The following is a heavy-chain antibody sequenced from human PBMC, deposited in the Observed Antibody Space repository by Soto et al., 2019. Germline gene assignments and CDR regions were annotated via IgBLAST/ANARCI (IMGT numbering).Heavy chain of an antibody. J-gene: IGHJ4*02. D-gene: IGHD6-13*01. CDR1: GFTFSSYS. Sequence: GGSLRLSCAASGFTFSSYSMNWVRQAPGKGLEWVSSISSSSSYIYYADSVKGRFTISRDNAKNSLYLQMNSLRAEDTAVYYCARAYSNSWYTVDYWGQGTLVIVSS. V-gene: IGHV3-21*01. CDR3: ARAYSNSWYTVDY. CDR2: ISSSSSYI.